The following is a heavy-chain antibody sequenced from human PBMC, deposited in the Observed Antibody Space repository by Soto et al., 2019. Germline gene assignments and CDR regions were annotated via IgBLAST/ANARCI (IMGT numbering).Heavy chain of an antibody. CDR2: INHSGST. CDR3: ARWSSGYYKGGIDY. CDR1: GGSFSGYY. J-gene: IGHJ4*02. Sequence: SETLSLTCAVYGGSFSGYYWSWIRQPPGKGLEWIGEINHSGSTNYNPSLKSRVTISVDTSKYQFSLKLSSVTAADTAVYYCARWSSGYYKGGIDYWGQGTLVTVSS. D-gene: IGHD3-3*01. V-gene: IGHV4-34*01.